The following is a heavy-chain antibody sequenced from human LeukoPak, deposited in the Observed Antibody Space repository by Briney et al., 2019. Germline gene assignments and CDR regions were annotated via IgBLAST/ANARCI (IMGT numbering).Heavy chain of an antibody. CDR2: FDPEDGET. CDR1: GYTLTELS. CDR3: ATDSARPEMNYYYYMDV. V-gene: IGHV1-24*01. D-gene: IGHD6-6*01. Sequence: GATVRVSCKVSGYTLTELSMHWVRQAPGKGLEWRGGFDPEDGETIYAQTFQGRVTMTEDTSTDTAYMELSSLRSEDTAVYYCATDSARPEMNYYYYMDVWGKGTTVTVSS. J-gene: IGHJ6*03.